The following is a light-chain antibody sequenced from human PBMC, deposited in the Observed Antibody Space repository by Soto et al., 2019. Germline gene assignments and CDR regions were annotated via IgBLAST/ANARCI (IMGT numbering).Light chain of an antibody. CDR2: TTN. J-gene: IGLJ3*02. Sequence: QTVVTQEPSLSVSPGRTVTLTCGLSSGSVSSNYFPSWYQQTPGQAPRTLIHTTNTRSSGVPDRFSGSILGNKAALTITGAQADDESDYYCVLYMGSGIWVFGGGTKLTVL. CDR1: SGSVSSNYF. V-gene: IGLV8-61*01. CDR3: VLYMGSGIWV.